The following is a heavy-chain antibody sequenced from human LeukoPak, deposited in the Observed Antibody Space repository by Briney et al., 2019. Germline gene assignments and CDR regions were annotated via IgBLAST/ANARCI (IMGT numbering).Heavy chain of an antibody. CDR3: ARGGGSGYSYG. V-gene: IGHV4-59*01. D-gene: IGHD5-18*01. Sequence: SETLSLTCTVSGGSISSYYWSWIRQPPGKGLEWIGYIYYSGSTNYNPSLKSRVTISVDTSKNQFSLKLTSVTAADTAVYYCARGGGSGYSYGWGQGTLVTVSS. CDR2: IYYSGST. CDR1: GGSISSYY. J-gene: IGHJ4*02.